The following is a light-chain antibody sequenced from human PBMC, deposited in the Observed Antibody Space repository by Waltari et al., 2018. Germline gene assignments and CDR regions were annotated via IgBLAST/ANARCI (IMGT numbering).Light chain of an antibody. V-gene: IGLV4-69*01. CDR1: GGHTYYA. CDR3: QTWDTGIRV. CDR2: VNSDGSH. J-gene: IGLJ3*02. Sequence: QLVVTQSPSASASLGASVTLTCTLSGGHTYYAITWHQQQPQKGPRFLMKVNSDGSHNKGDGIPDRFSGSSSGAERYLTISSLQSEDEADYHCQTWDTGIRVFGGGTKLIVL.